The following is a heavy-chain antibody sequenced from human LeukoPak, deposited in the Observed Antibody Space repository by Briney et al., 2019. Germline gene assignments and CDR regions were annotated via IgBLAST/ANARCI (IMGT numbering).Heavy chain of an antibody. D-gene: IGHD4-23*01. J-gene: IGHJ4*02. V-gene: IGHV4-59*08. Sequence: PSETLSLTCTVSGGSISSYYWSWIRQPPGKGLEWIGYIYYSGSTNYNPSLKSRVTISLDTSKNQISLKLSSVTAADTAVYYCARHTTVVPPHYFDYWGEATMVTVSS. CDR2: IYYSGST. CDR1: GGSISSYY. CDR3: ARHTTVVPPHYFDY.